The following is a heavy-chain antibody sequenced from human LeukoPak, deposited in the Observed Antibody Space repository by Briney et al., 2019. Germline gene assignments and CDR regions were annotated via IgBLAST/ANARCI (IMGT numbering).Heavy chain of an antibody. CDR1: GFTFSSYW. J-gene: IGHJ4*02. D-gene: IGHD2-15*01. CDR2: IKQDGSEK. CDR3: ARTYCSGGSCYSAYFDY. Sequence: GGSLRLFCAASGFTFSSYWMSWVRQAPGKGLEWVANIKQDGSEKYYVDSVKGRFTISRDNAKNSLYLQMNSLRAEDTAVYYCARTYCSGGSCYSAYFDYWGQGTLVTVSS. V-gene: IGHV3-7*01.